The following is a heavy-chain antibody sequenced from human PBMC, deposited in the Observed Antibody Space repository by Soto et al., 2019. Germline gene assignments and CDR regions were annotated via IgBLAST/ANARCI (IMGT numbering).Heavy chain of an antibody. V-gene: IGHV4-39*02. J-gene: IGHJ4*02. CDR3: AKDLGLEPLSFDY. CDR1: GGSISSSSYY. CDR2: IYYSGST. D-gene: IGHD1-1*01. Sequence: ASETLSLTCTVSGGSISSSSYYWGWIRQPPGKGLEWIGSIYYSGSTYYNPSLKSRITISVDTSKNQFSLRLSSVTAADTAVYYCAKDLGLEPLSFDYWGQGTLVTVSS.